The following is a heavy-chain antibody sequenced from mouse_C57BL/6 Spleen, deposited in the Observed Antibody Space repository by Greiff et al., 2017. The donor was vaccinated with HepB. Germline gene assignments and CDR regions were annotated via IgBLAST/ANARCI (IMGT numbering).Heavy chain of an antibody. CDR2: TNPTNGRT. D-gene: IGHD1-1*01. Sequence: QVQLQQPGAELVKAGASVKMSCKASGYTFTSYWMHWVKQRLGQGLEWFAETNPTNGRTYYNEKFKSKATLTVGKSSSTAYMLLSGPTFEDSAVYYCARIKKIVATYVNYWGQGTTLTVSS. CDR3: ARIKKIVATYVNY. CDR1: GYTFTSYW. V-gene: IGHV1S81*02. J-gene: IGHJ2*01.